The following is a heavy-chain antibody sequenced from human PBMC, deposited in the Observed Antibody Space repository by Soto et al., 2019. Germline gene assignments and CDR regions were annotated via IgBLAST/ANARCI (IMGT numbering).Heavy chain of an antibody. CDR2: ISGSAGSSGR. J-gene: IGHJ4*02. CDR3: AKARCSTTNCYVPDY. D-gene: IGHD2-2*01. Sequence: EVQLLESGGGLVQPGGSLRLSCVASGFTFSTYTMSWVRQAPGKGLEWVAVISGSAGSSGRSYADSVQGRFSLSRDNARNTLYLQMKSLRGEDTAMYYCAKARCSTTNCYVPDYWGQGSRVTVSS. CDR1: GFTFSTYT. V-gene: IGHV3-23*01.